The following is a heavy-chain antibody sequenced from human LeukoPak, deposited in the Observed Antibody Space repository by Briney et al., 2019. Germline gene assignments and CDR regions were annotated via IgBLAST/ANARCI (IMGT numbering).Heavy chain of an antibody. CDR1: GGSFRSGSYY. Sequence: SETLSLTCTVSGGSFRSGSYYWSWNRQPPGKGLEWAAYMYDGWITNYNPSLKSRVTISVDVSKNLISLTLSSVTAADTAVYYCARDPWESWGIKYAFDMWGQGTMVAVSS. V-gene: IGHV4-61*01. CDR3: ARDPWESWGIKYAFDM. CDR2: MYDGWIT. J-gene: IGHJ3*02. D-gene: IGHD3-16*01.